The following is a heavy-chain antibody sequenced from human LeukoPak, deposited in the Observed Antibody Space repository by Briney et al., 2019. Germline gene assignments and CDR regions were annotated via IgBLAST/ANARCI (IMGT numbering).Heavy chain of an antibody. CDR1: GYSISSGYY. V-gene: IGHV4-38-2*02. J-gene: IGHJ4*02. CDR2: IYHSGST. CDR3: ARDGYYYDSSGYYPYYLDY. Sequence: SETLSLTCTVSGYSISSGYYWGWIRQPPGKGLEWIGSIYHSGSTYYNPSLKSRVTISVDTSKNQFSLKLSSVTAADTAVYYCARDGYYYDSSGYYPYYLDYWGQGTLVTVSS. D-gene: IGHD3-22*01.